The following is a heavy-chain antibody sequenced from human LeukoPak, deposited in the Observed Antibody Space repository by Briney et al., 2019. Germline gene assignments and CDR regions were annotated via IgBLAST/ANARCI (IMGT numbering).Heavy chain of an antibody. D-gene: IGHD2-15*01. CDR3: AKGGEICSGGSCSPGY. J-gene: IGHJ4*02. CDR2: ISGSGGST. V-gene: IGHV3-23*01. CDR1: GFTFSSYA. Sequence: GGSLRLSCAASGFTFSSYAMSWVRQAPGKGLEWVSTISGSGGSTYYADSVKGRFTISRDNSKDTLYLQMNSLRVGDTALYYCAKGGEICSGGSCSPGYWGQGTLVTVSS.